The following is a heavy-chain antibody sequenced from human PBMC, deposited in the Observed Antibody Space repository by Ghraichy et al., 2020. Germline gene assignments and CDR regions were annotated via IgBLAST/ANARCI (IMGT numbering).Heavy chain of an antibody. CDR2: ISWNSGSI. V-gene: IGHV3-9*01. J-gene: IGHJ4*02. D-gene: IGHD6-19*01. CDR1: GFTFDDYA. Sequence: GGSLRLSCAASGFTFDDYAMHWVRQAPGKGLEWVSGISWNSGSIGYADSVKGRFTISRDNAKNSLYLQMNSLRAEDTALYYCAKDSVAGTFDYWGQGTLVTVSS. CDR3: AKDSVAGTFDY.